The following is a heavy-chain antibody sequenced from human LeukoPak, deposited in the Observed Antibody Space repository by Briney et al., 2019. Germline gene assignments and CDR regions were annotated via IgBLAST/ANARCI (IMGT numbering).Heavy chain of an antibody. CDR2: INPSGGST. J-gene: IGHJ5*02. V-gene: IGHV1-46*01. CDR1: GYXFTSYY. Sequence: ASVKVSCKASGYXFTSYYMHWVRQAPGQGLEWMGIINPSGGSTSYAQKFQGRVTMTRDTSTSTVYMELSSLRSEDTAVYYCARDGDYYGSGSYYKGRWFDPWGQGTLVTVSS. CDR3: ARDGDYYGSGSYYKGRWFDP. D-gene: IGHD3-10*01.